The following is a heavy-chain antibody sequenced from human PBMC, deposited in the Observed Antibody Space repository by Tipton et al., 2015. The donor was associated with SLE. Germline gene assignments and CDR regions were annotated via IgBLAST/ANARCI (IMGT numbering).Heavy chain of an antibody. D-gene: IGHD1-26*01. Sequence: TLSLTCTVSGGSISGYYWSWVRQPPGKGLEWIGYISFSGLTDYNPSVRSRVSTSVDTSKNQFSLKLSSVTAADTAVYYCAGMSYPREGYFDYWGQGTLVTVSS. V-gene: IGHV4-59*12. CDR2: ISFSGLT. J-gene: IGHJ4*02. CDR3: AGMSYPREGYFDY. CDR1: GGSISGYY.